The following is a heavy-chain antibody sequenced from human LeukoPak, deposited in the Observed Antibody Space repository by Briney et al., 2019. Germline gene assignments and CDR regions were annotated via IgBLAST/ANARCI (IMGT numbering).Heavy chain of an antibody. J-gene: IGHJ6*03. V-gene: IGHV3-7*01. Sequence: GGSLRLSCAASGFTFSSYWMSWVRKAPGKGLEWVANIKQDGSEKYYVDSVKGRFTISRDNAKNSLYLQMNSLRAEDTAVYYCARAPYYYYMDVWGKGTTVTVSS. CDR3: ARAPYYYYMDV. CDR1: GFTFSSYW. CDR2: IKQDGSEK.